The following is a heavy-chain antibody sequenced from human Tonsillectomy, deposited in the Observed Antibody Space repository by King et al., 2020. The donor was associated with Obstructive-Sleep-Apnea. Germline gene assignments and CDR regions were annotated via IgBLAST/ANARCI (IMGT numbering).Heavy chain of an antibody. CDR1: GFIFSNAW. D-gene: IGHD2-21*02. V-gene: IGHV3-15*01. Sequence: VQLVESGGGLVKPGGSLRLSCAGSGFIFSNAWMSWVRQAPGKGLEWVGRIKNNADGGTTDYAAPVKGRFTISRDDSKNTLYLQMNSLKTEDTAVYYCTMFFVVETATVDYWGQGTLVTVSS. CDR3: TMFFVVETATVDY. CDR2: IKNNADGGTT. J-gene: IGHJ4*02.